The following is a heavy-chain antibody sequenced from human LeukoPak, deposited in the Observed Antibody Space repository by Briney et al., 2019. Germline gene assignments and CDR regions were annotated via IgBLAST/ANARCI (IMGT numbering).Heavy chain of an antibody. CDR3: AKGGAIVVVPAALTY. D-gene: IGHD2-2*01. CDR2: ISGSGGST. J-gene: IGHJ4*02. Sequence: VGCLRLSCAASGLTFSSYAMSWVRQAPGKGLEWVSAISGSGGSTYYADSVKGRFTISRDNSKNTLYLQMNSLRAEDTAVYYCAKGGAIVVVPAALTYWGQGTLVTVSS. V-gene: IGHV3-23*01. CDR1: GLTFSSYA.